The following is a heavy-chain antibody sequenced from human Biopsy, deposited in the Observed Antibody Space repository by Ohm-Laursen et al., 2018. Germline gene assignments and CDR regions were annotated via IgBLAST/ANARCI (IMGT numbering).Heavy chain of an antibody. V-gene: IGHV4-59*08. D-gene: IGHD1-26*01. J-gene: IGHJ2*01. CDR3: ARHAPSYSGSYWRYFDL. CDR2: IYYTGST. Sequence: SDTLSLTCTVSGGSISSYYWSWIRQPPGKGLEWIGYIYYTGSTNYNPSLKSRVTISVDTSMNHLSLRLTCVTAADTAVYYCARHAPSYSGSYWRYFDLWGRGTLVTVSS. CDR1: GGSISSYY.